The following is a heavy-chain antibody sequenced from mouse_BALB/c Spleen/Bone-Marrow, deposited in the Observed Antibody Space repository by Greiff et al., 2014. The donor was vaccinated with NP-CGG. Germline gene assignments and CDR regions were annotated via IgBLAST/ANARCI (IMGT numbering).Heavy chain of an antibody. CDR3: AREGLRAWFVY. J-gene: IGHJ3*01. V-gene: IGHV1-4*01. CDR1: GYTFTSYT. D-gene: IGHD2-4*01. CDR2: INPSSDYT. Sequence: VKLVESGAELARPGASVKMSCKASGYTFTSYTIHWVKQRPGQGLEWIGYINPSSDYTNYNQKFKDKATLTADKSSSTAYMQLSNLTSEDSAVYYCAREGLRAWFVYWGQGTLVTVSA.